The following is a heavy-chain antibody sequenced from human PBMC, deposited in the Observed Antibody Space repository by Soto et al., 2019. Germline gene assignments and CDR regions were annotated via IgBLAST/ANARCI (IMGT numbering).Heavy chain of an antibody. Sequence: PCGSLRLSCAASGFTFSSYTMNWVRQAPGKGLEWVSSISSSSSYIDYADSVKGRFTISRDNAKNSLYLQMNSLRAEDTAVYYCASSRGPMDVWRQGTTVTV. CDR3: ASSRGPMDV. V-gene: IGHV3-21*01. CDR1: GFTFSSYT. J-gene: IGHJ6*02. CDR2: ISSSSSYI.